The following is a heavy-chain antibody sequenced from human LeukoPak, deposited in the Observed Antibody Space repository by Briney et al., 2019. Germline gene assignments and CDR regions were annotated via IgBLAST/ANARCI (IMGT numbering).Heavy chain of an antibody. D-gene: IGHD2-2*01. CDR1: GYSLSSGYY. Sequence: SETLSLTCTVSGYSLSSGYYWGWIRQPPGKGLEWIGSIYHSGSTYYNPSLKSRVTISVDTSKNQFSLKLSSVTAADTAVYYCARDRGTSSRLWGQGALVTVSS. CDR3: ARDRGTSSRL. CDR2: IYHSGST. V-gene: IGHV4-38-2*02. J-gene: IGHJ4*02.